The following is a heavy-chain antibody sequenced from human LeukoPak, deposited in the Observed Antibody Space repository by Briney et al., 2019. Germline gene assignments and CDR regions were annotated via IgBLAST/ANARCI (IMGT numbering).Heavy chain of an antibody. J-gene: IGHJ4*02. CDR3: ALLAVASDFDY. CDR2: IGSSGTTI. D-gene: IGHD6-19*01. Sequence: GGSLRLSCAASGFTFTTYAMTWVRQAPGKGLEWVSNIGSSGTTIYYADSVRGRFSISRDNAKSSLYLQMNSLRVEDTAVYYCALLAVASDFDYWGQGALVTVSS. V-gene: IGHV3-48*03. CDR1: GFTFTTYA.